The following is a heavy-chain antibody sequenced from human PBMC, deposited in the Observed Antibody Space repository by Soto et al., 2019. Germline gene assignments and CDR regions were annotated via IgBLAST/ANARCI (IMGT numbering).Heavy chain of an antibody. D-gene: IGHD6-19*01. Sequence: SETLSLTCTVSGGSISSSSYYWGWIRQPPGKGLEWIGSIYYSGSTYYNPSLKSRVTISVDTSKNQFSLKLSSVTAADTAVYYCARIDKLAVAVPYYMDVWGKGTTVTVSS. CDR2: IYYSGST. CDR3: ARIDKLAVAVPYYMDV. V-gene: IGHV4-39*01. J-gene: IGHJ6*03. CDR1: GGSISSSSYY.